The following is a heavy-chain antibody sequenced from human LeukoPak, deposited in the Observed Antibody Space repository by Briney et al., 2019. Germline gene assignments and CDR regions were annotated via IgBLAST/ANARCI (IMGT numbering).Heavy chain of an antibody. J-gene: IGHJ4*02. Sequence: ASVKVSCKASGYTFTSYGISWVRQAPGQGLEWMGWISAYNGNTNYAQKLQGRVTMTTDTSTSTTYMELRSLRSDDTAVYYCARVGPYCSSTSCYRLFDYWGQGTLVTVSS. V-gene: IGHV1-18*04. CDR3: ARVGPYCSSTSCYRLFDY. CDR2: ISAYNGNT. D-gene: IGHD2-2*01. CDR1: GYTFTSYG.